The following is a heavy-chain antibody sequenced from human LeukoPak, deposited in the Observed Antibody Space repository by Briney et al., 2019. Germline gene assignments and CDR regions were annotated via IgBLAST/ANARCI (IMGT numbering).Heavy chain of an antibody. CDR3: ARNRVFGDFTVFDH. D-gene: IGHD3-10*02. Sequence: PGGSLRLSCAASGLTFSSYAIHWVRQAPGKGLEWVAVISYDGSNKYYADSVKGRFTISRDNSKNTLHLQMNSLRAEDTAVYYCARNRVFGDFTVFDHWGQGALVTVSS. J-gene: IGHJ4*02. CDR2: ISYDGSNK. CDR1: GLTFSSYA. V-gene: IGHV3-30*04.